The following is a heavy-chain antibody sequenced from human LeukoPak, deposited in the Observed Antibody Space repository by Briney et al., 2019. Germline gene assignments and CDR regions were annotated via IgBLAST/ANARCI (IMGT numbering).Heavy chain of an antibody. CDR3: ARLGYCSSTSCCTFDY. CDR2: IYYSGST. V-gene: IGHV4-30-4*01. J-gene: IGHJ4*02. Sequence: PSQTLSLTCTVSGGSISSGDYYWSWIRQPPGKGLEWIGYIYYSGSTYYNPSLKSRVTISVDTSKNQFSLKLSSVTAADTAVYYCARLGYCSSTSCCTFDYWGQGTLVTVSS. CDR1: GGSISSGDYY. D-gene: IGHD2-2*01.